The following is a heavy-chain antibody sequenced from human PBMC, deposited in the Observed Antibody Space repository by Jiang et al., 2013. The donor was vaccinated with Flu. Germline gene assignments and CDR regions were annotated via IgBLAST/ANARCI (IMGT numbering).Heavy chain of an antibody. Sequence: PGKGLEWVSYISSSSSYTNYADSVKGRFTISRDNAKNSLYLQMNSLRAEDTAVYYCASIAAADYYYYGMDVWGQGTTVTVSS. CDR2: ISSSSSYT. CDR3: ASIAAADYYYYGMDV. J-gene: IGHJ6*02. V-gene: IGHV3-11*03. D-gene: IGHD6-13*01.